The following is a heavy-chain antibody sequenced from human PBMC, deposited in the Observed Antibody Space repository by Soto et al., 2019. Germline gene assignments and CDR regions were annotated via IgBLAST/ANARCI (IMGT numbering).Heavy chain of an antibody. CDR3: ARQGYDYIWGSYRYDGWFDP. CDR1: GYTFTSYD. J-gene: IGHJ5*02. CDR2: MNPNSGNT. D-gene: IGHD3-16*02. Sequence: QVQLVQSGAVVKKPGASVKVSCKASGYTFTSYDINWVRQATGQGLEWMGWMNPNSGNTGYAQKFQGRVTMTRNTSISTAYMELSSLRSEDTAVYYCARQGYDYIWGSYRYDGWFDPWGQGTLVTVSS. V-gene: IGHV1-8*01.